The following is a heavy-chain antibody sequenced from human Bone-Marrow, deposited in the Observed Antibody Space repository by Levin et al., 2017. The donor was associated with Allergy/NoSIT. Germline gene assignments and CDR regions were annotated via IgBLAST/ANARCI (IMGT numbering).Heavy chain of an antibody. CDR1: GFNLRSHT. J-gene: IGHJ4*02. CDR2: ISYDGSDK. Sequence: GGSLRLSCAASGFNLRSHTMHWVRQAPGKGLDWVALISYDGSDKYHADSVKGRFTISRDNSKNMLFLQMNSLTVEDTAIYYCARKGYGGDQGLDYWGRGSLVTVSS. V-gene: IGHV3-30*04. CDR3: ARKGYGGDQGLDY. D-gene: IGHD5-12*01.